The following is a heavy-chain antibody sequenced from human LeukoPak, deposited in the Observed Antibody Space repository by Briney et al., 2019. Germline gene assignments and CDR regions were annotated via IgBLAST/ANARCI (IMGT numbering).Heavy chain of an antibody. J-gene: IGHJ5*02. CDR1: GYSFTSYW. D-gene: IGHD3-16*01. CDR2: IYPGDSDT. Sequence: GESLKISCKGSGYSFTSYWIGWVRQMPGKGLEWMGIIYPGDSDTRYSPSLQGQVTLSADKSINTAYLQWSSLRASDTAMYYCARLEEDLTLGVAGYWFVPWGQGTLVTVS. CDR3: ARLEEDLTLGVAGYWFVP. V-gene: IGHV5-51*01.